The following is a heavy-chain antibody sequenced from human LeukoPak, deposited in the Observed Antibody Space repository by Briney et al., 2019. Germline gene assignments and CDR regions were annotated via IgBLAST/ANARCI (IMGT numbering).Heavy chain of an antibody. CDR2: INPNSGGT. D-gene: IGHD5-12*01. CDR1: GYTFTGYY. V-gene: IGHV1-2*02. Sequence: ASVKVSCKASGYTFTGYYMHWVRQAPGQGLEWMGWINPNSGGTNYAQKFQGRVTMTRDTSISTAYMELSRLRSDDTAVYYCARDLVAAMPDYYYGMDVWGQGTTVTVSS. CDR3: ARDLVAAMPDYYYGMDV. J-gene: IGHJ6*02.